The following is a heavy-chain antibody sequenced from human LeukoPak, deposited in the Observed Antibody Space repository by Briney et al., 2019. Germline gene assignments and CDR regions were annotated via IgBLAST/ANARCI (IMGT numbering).Heavy chain of an antibody. CDR1: GGSISSSSYY. D-gene: IGHD6-6*01. J-gene: IGHJ4*02. CDR3: ARSSYSSSWAYYFDY. V-gene: IGHV4-39*07. CDR2: IYYSGST. Sequence: PSETLSLTCTVSGGSISSSSYYWGWIRQPPGKGLEWIGSIYYSGSTYYNPSLKSRVTISVDTSKNQFSLKLSSVTAADTAVYYCARSSYSSSWAYYFDYWGQGTLVTVSS.